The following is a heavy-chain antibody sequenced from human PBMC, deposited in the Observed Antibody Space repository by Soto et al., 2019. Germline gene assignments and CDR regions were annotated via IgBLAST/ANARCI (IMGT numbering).Heavy chain of an antibody. CDR2: IYYSGSA. J-gene: IGHJ5*02. V-gene: IGHV4-30-4*08. CDR1: GGSISSGGYY. D-gene: IGHD3-10*01. CDR3: ARVLYYGSGTSDL. Sequence: SETLSLTCTVSGGSISSGGYYWSWIRQPPGKGLEWFGYIYYSGSAYYNPSLKSRVTISIDTSKNQFSLELSSVTAADTAVYYCARVLYYGSGTSDLWGQGTLVTVSS.